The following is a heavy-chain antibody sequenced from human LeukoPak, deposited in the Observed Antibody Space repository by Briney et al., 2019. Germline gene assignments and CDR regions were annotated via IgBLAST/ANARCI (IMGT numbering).Heavy chain of an antibody. J-gene: IGHJ4*02. CDR1: GFSFSDYY. Sequence: GGSLRLSCAASGFSFSDYYMSWIRQAPGKGLEWVSSISSSSSYIYYADSVKGRFTISRDNAKNSLYLQMNSLRAEDTAVYYCARDPRSSSSDYWGQGTLVTVSS. D-gene: IGHD6-6*01. CDR2: ISSSSSYI. V-gene: IGHV3-11*06. CDR3: ARDPRSSSSDY.